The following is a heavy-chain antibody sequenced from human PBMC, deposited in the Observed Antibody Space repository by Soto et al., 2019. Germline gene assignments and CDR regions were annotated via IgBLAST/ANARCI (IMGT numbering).Heavy chain of an antibody. V-gene: IGHV3-11*01. Sequence: PGGSLRLSCAASGFTFSDYYINWIRQAPGKGLEWVSYISSSGSTIYHADSVKGRFSISRDNAKNSLYLQMNSLRAEDTAVYYCTSAVYYDSSGYPGYYYYGMDVWGQGTTVTVSS. D-gene: IGHD3-22*01. J-gene: IGHJ6*02. CDR2: ISSSGSTI. CDR1: GFTFSDYY. CDR3: TSAVYYDSSGYPGYYYYGMDV.